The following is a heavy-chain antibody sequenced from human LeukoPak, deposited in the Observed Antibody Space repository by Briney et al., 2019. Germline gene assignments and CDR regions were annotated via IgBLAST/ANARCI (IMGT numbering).Heavy chain of an antibody. Sequence: SETLSLTCAVYGGSFSGYYWSWIRQPPGKGLEWIGEINHSGSTNYNPSLKSRVTISVDTSKNQFSLKLSSVTAADTAVYYCARLPGALHLYYMDVWGKGTTVTISS. J-gene: IGHJ6*03. CDR2: INHSGST. CDR3: ARLPGALHLYYMDV. D-gene: IGHD1-26*01. V-gene: IGHV4-34*01. CDR1: GGSFSGYY.